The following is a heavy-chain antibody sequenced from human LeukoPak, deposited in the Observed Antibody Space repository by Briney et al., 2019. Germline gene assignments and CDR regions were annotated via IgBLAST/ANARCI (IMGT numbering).Heavy chain of an antibody. Sequence: ASVKVSFKASGGTFSSYAISWVRQAPGQGLEWMGGIIPIFGTANYAQKFQGRVTITADESTSTAYMELSSLRSEDTAVYYCARDIRYNWNDGYYYYYYGMDVWGQGTTVTVSS. CDR2: IIPIFGTA. D-gene: IGHD1-1*01. V-gene: IGHV1-69*13. J-gene: IGHJ6*02. CDR3: ARDIRYNWNDGYYYYYYGMDV. CDR1: GGTFSSYA.